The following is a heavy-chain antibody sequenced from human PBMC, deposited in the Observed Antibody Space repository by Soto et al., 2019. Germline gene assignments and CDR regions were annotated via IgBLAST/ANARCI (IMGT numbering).Heavy chain of an antibody. CDR3: ARGHSSEAYYYYGMDV. J-gene: IGHJ6*02. CDR1: GYTFTGYY. V-gene: IGHV1-2*04. Sequence: GASVKVSCKASGYTFTGYYMHWVRQAPGQGLEWMGWINPNSGGTNYAQKFQGWVTMTRDTSISTAYMELSRLRSDDTAVYYCARGHSSEAYYYYGMDVWGQGTTVTVSS. D-gene: IGHD6-19*01. CDR2: INPNSGGT.